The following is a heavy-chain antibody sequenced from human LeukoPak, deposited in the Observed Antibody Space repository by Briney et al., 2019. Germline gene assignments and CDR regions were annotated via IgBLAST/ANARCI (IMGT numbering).Heavy chain of an antibody. CDR2: ISSSSSYI. J-gene: IGHJ5*02. CDR1: GFTFSSYS. CDR3: AREVAAAPNWFDP. Sequence: GGSLRLSCAASGFTFSSYSMNWVRQAPGKGLEWVSSISSSSSYIYYADSVKGRFTISRDNAKNSLYLQMNSLRAEDTAVYYCAREVAAAPNWFDPWGQGTLVTASS. D-gene: IGHD2-15*01. V-gene: IGHV3-21*01.